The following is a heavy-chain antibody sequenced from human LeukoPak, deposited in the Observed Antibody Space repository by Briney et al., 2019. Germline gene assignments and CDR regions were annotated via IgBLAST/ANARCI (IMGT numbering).Heavy chain of an antibody. D-gene: IGHD4/OR15-4a*01. Sequence: SETLSLTCAVSGGSITYYYWNWIRQPPGKGLEWIGYIHNSGSTSYNSSLKSRVTISADTSKNQFSLNLSSVTAADTAVYYCARHSYLNGCFGYWGQGTLVTVSS. CDR3: ARHSYLNGCFGY. J-gene: IGHJ4*02. CDR2: IHNSGST. CDR1: GGSITYYY. V-gene: IGHV4-59*01.